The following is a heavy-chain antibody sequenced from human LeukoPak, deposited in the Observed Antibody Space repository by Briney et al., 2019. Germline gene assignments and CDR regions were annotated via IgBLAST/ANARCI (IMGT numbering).Heavy chain of an antibody. CDR3: ARFGYSSGSY. Sequence: SETLSLTCTVSGGSFSSGSYYWSWIRQPPGKGLEWIGYIYYSGSTNYNPSLKSRVTISVDTSKNQFSLKLSSVTAADTAVYYCARFGYSSGSYWGQGTLVTVSS. CDR2: IYYSGST. V-gene: IGHV4-61*01. J-gene: IGHJ4*02. D-gene: IGHD6-19*01. CDR1: GGSFSSGSYY.